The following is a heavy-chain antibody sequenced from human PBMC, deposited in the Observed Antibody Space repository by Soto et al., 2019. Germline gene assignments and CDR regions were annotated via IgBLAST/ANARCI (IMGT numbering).Heavy chain of an antibody. CDR3: VRFGGAAAGPGDY. Sequence: AGGSLRLSCVASEFTFSSYEMNWFRQAPGKGLESVSYISSSGTTIYYTDSVEGRFTISRDNAKKSLYLQMNSLRAADTAVYYCVRFGGAAAGPGDYWGQGTLVTVSS. CDR2: ISSSGTTI. V-gene: IGHV3-48*03. D-gene: IGHD6-13*01. CDR1: EFTFSSYE. J-gene: IGHJ4*02.